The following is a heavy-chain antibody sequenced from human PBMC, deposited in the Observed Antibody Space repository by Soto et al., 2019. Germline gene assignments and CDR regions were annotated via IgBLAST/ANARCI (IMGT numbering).Heavy chain of an antibody. CDR3: ARSGARPGDYYYGMDV. CDR1: GGTFSSYA. D-gene: IGHD3-10*01. CDR2: IIPIFGTA. J-gene: IGHJ6*02. V-gene: IGHV1-69*12. Sequence: QVQLVQSGAEVKKPGSSVKVSCKASGGTFSSYAISWVRQAPGQGLEWMGGIIPIFGTADYAQKFQGRVTNTAXXXTXXAYMELSSLRSEDTAVYYCARSGARPGDYYYGMDVWGQGTTVTVSS.